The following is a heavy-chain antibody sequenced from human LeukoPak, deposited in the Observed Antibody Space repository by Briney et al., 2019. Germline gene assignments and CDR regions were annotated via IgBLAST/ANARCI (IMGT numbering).Heavy chain of an antibody. Sequence: GGSPRLSCAASGFTFSSYAMSWVRQAPGKGLEWVSAISGSGGSTYYADSVKGRFTISRDNSKNTLYLQMNSLRAEDTAVYYCARDRDIILMGHGMDVWGQGTTVTVSS. CDR1: GFTFSSYA. D-gene: IGHD1-26*01. V-gene: IGHV3-23*01. CDR2: ISGSGGST. CDR3: ARDRDIILMGHGMDV. J-gene: IGHJ6*02.